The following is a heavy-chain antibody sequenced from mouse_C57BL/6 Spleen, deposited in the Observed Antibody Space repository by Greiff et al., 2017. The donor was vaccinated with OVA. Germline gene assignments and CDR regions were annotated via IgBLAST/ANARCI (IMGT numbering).Heavy chain of an antibody. CDR2: INPSNGGT. D-gene: IGHD3-2*02. J-gene: IGHJ4*01. CDR1: GYTFTSYW. Sequence: QVQLQQSGTELVKPGASVKLSCKASGYTFTSYWMHWVKQRPGQGLEWIGNINPSNGGTNYNEKFKSKATLTVDKSSSTAYMQLSSLTSEDSAVYYCAYSSGDDYYAMDYWGQGTSVTVSS. CDR3: AYSSGDDYYAMDY. V-gene: IGHV1-53*01.